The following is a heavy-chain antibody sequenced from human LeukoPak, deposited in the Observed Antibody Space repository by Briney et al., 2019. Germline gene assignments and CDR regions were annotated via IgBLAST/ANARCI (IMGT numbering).Heavy chain of an antibody. J-gene: IGHJ4*02. Sequence: GGSLRLSCAASGFTFSSYSMNWVRQAPGKGLEWVSSISSSSSYIYYADSVKGRFTISRDNAKNSLYLQMNSLRAEDTAVYYRARGGPVIAAAGTVDYWGQGTLVTVSS. CDR3: ARGGPVIAAAGTVDY. CDR1: GFTFSSYS. CDR2: ISSSSSYI. D-gene: IGHD6-13*01. V-gene: IGHV3-21*01.